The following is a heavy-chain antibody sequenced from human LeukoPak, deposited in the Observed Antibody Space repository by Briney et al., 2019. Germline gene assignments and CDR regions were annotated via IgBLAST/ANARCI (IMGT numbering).Heavy chain of an antibody. CDR2: ISSSSSYI. CDR1: GFTFSSYS. J-gene: IGHJ6*02. D-gene: IGHD1-26*01. V-gene: IGHV3-21*01. CDR3: ARDVRVGGSYGSYGMDV. Sequence: GGSLRLSCAASGFTFSSYSMDWVRQAPGKGLEWVSSISSSSSYIYYADSVKGRFTISRDNAKNSLYLQMNSLRAEDTAVYYCARDVRVGGSYGSYGMDVWGQGTTVTVSS.